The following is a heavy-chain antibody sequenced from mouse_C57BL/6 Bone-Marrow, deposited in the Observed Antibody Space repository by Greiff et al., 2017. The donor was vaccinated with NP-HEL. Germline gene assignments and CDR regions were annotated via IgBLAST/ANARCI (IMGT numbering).Heavy chain of an antibody. D-gene: IGHD3-2*02. Sequence: QVQLQQPGTELVKPGASVKLSCKASGYTFTSYWMHWLKQRPGQGLEWIGNINPNNGGTNDNEKFKNKATLTVDNSYSTAYMQLSSLTSEDSAVYICARDSGYAFDYWGQGTTLTVSS. CDR3: ARDSGYAFDY. CDR1: GYTFTSYW. J-gene: IGHJ2*01. V-gene: IGHV1-53*01. CDR2: INPNNGGT.